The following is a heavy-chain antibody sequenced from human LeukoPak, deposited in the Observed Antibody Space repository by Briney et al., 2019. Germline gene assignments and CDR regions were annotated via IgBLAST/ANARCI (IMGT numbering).Heavy chain of an antibody. V-gene: IGHV3-23*01. CDR3: GKNGQQYGSGHFDY. D-gene: IGHD2-15*01. CDR2: ISGSGGGT. Sequence: GGSLRLSCAASGFIFSSYGMRWVRQAPGKGLEWVSSISGSGGGTYYADSVKGRFTISRDNSKNTLYLQMNSLRAEDTAVYYCGKNGQQYGSGHFDYWGQGTLVTVSS. J-gene: IGHJ4*02. CDR1: GFIFSSYG.